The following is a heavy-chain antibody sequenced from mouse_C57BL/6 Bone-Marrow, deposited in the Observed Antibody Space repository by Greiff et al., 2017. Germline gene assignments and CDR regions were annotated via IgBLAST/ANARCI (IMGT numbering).Heavy chain of an antibody. CDR3: ARRTGTGLFDY. D-gene: IGHD4-1*01. Sequence: QVHVKQPGAELVMPGASVKLSCKASGYTFTSYWMHWVKQRPGQGLEWIGEIDPSDSYTNYNQKFKGKSTLNVDKSSSTAYMQLSSLTSEDSAVYYCARRTGTGLFDYWGQGTTLTVSS. CDR2: IDPSDSYT. CDR1: GYTFTSYW. V-gene: IGHV1-69*01. J-gene: IGHJ2*01.